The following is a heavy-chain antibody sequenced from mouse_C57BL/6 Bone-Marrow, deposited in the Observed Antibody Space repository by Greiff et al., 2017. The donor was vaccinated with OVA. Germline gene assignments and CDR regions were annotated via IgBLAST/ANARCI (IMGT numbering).Heavy chain of an antibody. CDR1: GYTFTDYY. D-gene: IGHD1-2*01. V-gene: IGHV1-26*01. CDR3: ALYGPDY. J-gene: IGHJ2*01. CDR2: INPNNGGT. Sequence: LKESGPELVKPGASVKISCKASGYTFTDYYMNWVKQSHGKSLEWIGDINPNNGGTSYNQKFKGKATLTVDKSSSTAYMELRSLTSEDSAVYYCALYGPDYWGQGTTLTVSS.